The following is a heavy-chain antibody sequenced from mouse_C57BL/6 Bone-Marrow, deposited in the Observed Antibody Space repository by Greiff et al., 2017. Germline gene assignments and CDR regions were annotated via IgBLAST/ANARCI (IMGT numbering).Heavy chain of an antibody. CDR1: GFTFTDYY. V-gene: IGHV7-3*01. CDR3: ARQYYYGSSYGYFDV. Sequence: EVQVVESGGGLVQPGGSLSLSCAASGFTFTDYYMSWVRQPPGKALEWLGFIRHKANGYTTEYSASVKGRFTISRDNSQSILYLRMNALRAEDSATCYCARQYYYGSSYGYFDVWGTGTTLTVSS. J-gene: IGHJ1*03. CDR2: IRHKANGYTT. D-gene: IGHD1-1*01.